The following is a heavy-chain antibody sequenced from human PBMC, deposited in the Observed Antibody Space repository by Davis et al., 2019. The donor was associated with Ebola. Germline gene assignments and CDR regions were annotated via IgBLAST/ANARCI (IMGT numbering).Heavy chain of an antibody. CDR2: ISGSGGST. V-gene: IGHV3-23*01. D-gene: IGHD1-26*01. CDR1: GFTFSSYA. J-gene: IGHJ4*02. CDR3: AKLELRGY. Sequence: GESLKISCAASGFTFSSYAMSWVRQVPGKGLEWVSAISGSGGSTYYADSVKGRFTISRDNSKNTLYLQMNSLRAEDTAVYYCAKLELRGYWGQGTLVTVSS.